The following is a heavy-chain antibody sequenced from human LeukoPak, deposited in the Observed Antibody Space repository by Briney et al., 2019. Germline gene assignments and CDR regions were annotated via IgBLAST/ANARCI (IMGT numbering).Heavy chain of an antibody. D-gene: IGHD6-6*01. CDR1: GYTFTSYD. V-gene: IGHV1-8*01. J-gene: IGHJ5*02. CDR3: ARARIAARWFDP. Sequence: ASVKVSCTASGYTFTSYDINWVRQATGQGLEWMGWMNPNSGNTGYAQKFQGRVTMTRNTSISTAYMELSSLRSEDTAVYYCARARIAARWFDPWGQGTLVTVSS. CDR2: MNPNSGNT.